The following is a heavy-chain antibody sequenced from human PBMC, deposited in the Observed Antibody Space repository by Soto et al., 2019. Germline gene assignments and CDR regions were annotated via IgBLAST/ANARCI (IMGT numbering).Heavy chain of an antibody. V-gene: IGHV1-18*01. CDR3: GREYSGGGMDV. D-gene: IGHD2-15*01. Sequence: QVQLVQSGAELKKPGASVKVSCKASGYTFTSYGISWVRQAPGQGLEWMAWISPNNDNTNYAQRLQGRVTMTTDTSTSTVYMELRSLRSDDTAVYYCGREYSGGGMDVWGQGTTVTVSS. J-gene: IGHJ6*02. CDR2: ISPNNDNT. CDR1: GYTFTSYG.